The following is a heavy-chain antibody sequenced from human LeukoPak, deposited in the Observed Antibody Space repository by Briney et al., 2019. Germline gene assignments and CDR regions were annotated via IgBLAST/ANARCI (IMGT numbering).Heavy chain of an antibody. D-gene: IGHD3-3*01. CDR1: GFTFSSYA. CDR2: ISYDGSNK. J-gene: IGHJ3*02. Sequence: GRSLRLSCAASGFTFSSYAMHWVRQAPGKGLEWVAVISYDGSNKYYADSVEGRFTISRDNSKNTLYLQTNSLRAEDTAVYYCARDFLSNPFDIWGQGTMVTVSS. CDR3: ARDFLSNPFDI. V-gene: IGHV3-30*01.